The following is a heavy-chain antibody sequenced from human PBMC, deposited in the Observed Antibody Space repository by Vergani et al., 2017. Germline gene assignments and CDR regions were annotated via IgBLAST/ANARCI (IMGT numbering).Heavy chain of an antibody. Sequence: VQLVQSGAEVRKPGAPVTVSCTASGYIFKNYYIHWLRQAPGQAFEWMGILNPTTGHTTSAQKFMGRVDTTRDPSTDTSTRTVQMTLSSLRSEDTAVYYRAMSIGYCAGATGRAYYFDHWGQGTRVTVSS. CDR2: LNPTTGHT. CDR3: AMSIGYCAGATGRAYYFDH. D-gene: IGHD2-21*01. V-gene: IGHV1-46*02. CDR1: GYIFKNYY. J-gene: IGHJ5*02.